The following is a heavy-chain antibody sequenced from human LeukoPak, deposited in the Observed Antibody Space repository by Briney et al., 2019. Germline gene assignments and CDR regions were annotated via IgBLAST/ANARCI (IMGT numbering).Heavy chain of an antibody. Sequence: GGSLRLSCAASGFTFRGFLMSWVRQIPGKGLEWVANIKQDGSEKYYADALRGRFTISRDNTKNSLSLQMNSLIVEDTAVYYCARAGSNWDYVYWGQGTLVTVSS. D-gene: IGHD4-17*01. J-gene: IGHJ4*02. CDR3: ARAGSNWDYVY. CDR2: IKQDGSEK. CDR1: GFTFRGFL. V-gene: IGHV3-7*01.